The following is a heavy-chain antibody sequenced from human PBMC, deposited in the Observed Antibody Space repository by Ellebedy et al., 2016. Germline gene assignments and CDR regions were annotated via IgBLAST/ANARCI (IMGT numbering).Heavy chain of an antibody. Sequence: SVKVSXXASGGTFSSYAISWVRQAPGQGLEWMGGIIPIFGTANYAQKFQGRVTITRDTSASTAYMELSSLRSEDTAVYYCARFAEGKLDWGQGTLVTVSS. CDR2: IIPIFGTA. CDR3: ARFAEGKLD. CDR1: GGTFSSYA. D-gene: IGHD6-6*01. V-gene: IGHV1-69*05. J-gene: IGHJ1*01.